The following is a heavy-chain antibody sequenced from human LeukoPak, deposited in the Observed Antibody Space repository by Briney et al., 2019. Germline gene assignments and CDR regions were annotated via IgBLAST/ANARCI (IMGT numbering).Heavy chain of an antibody. D-gene: IGHD3-22*01. CDR1: GGSFSGYY. J-gene: IGHJ3*02. CDR3: ARRPHYYDGSGPI. V-gene: IGHV4-34*01. Sequence: SETLSLTCAVYGGSFSGYYWSWIRQPPGKGLEWIGEINHSGSTNYNPSLKSRVTISVDTSKSQFSLKLSSVTAADTAVYYCARRPHYYDGSGPIWGQGTLVTVSS. CDR2: INHSGST.